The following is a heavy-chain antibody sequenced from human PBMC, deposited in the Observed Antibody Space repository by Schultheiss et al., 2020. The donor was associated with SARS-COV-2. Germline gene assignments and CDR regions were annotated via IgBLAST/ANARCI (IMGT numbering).Heavy chain of an antibody. V-gene: IGHV3-74*01. D-gene: IGHD1-1*01. J-gene: IGHJ6*02. CDR3: AKDLHYWTSMDV. CDR2: ISSDGSST. CDR1: GFTVSSNY. Sequence: GESLKISCAASGFTVSSNYMSWVRQAPGKGLEWVSRISSDGSSTSYADSVEGRFTISRDNSKNTVSLQMNSLRADDTGVYYCAKDLHYWTSMDVWGQGTTVTVSS.